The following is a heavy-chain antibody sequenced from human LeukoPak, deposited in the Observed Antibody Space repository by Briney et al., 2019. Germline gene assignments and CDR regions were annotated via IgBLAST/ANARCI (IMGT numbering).Heavy chain of an antibody. V-gene: IGHV3-74*01. CDR2: INEDGSST. CDR3: TTDTFGARDS. Sequence: GGSLGLSCAASGYTFSRYWMHWVRQGPGKGLVWVSRINEDGSSTSYAESVRGRFTISRDNAKNTLYLQMNSLRAEDAAVYYCTTDTFGARDSWGQGTLVTVSS. CDR1: GYTFSRYW. D-gene: IGHD3-10*01. J-gene: IGHJ4*02.